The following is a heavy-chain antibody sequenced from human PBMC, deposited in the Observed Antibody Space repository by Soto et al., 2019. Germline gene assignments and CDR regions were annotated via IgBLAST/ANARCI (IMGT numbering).Heavy chain of an antibody. D-gene: IGHD3-22*01. CDR2: TIPILDIT. V-gene: IGHV1-69*02. CDR1: GDTFSTYP. J-gene: IGHJ3*02. Sequence: QVQLVQSGAVVKKPGSSMKVSCKTSGDTFSTYPITWVRQAPGQGLEWMGRTIPILDITDYAQKFQGRVSXTXXXSXXTAYMELSSLKFEDTAVYYCARGGDGSGSESVFDIWGQGTMVTVSS. CDR3: ARGGDGSGSESVFDI.